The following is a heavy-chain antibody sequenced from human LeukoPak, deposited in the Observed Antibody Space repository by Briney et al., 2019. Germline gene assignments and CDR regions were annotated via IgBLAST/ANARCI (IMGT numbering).Heavy chain of an antibody. CDR1: GYTFTSYG. J-gene: IGHJ4*02. V-gene: IGHV1-18*01. CDR3: ASHGSGTYYGFDY. Sequence: PRASVKVSCTASGYTFTSYGISWVRQAPGQGLEGMGWISSYNGNTKSAQKFQGRVTMTTDTSTSTTYMELRSLRSDDTAVYYCASHGSGTYYGFDYWGQGTLVTVSS. D-gene: IGHD1-26*01. CDR2: ISSYNGNT.